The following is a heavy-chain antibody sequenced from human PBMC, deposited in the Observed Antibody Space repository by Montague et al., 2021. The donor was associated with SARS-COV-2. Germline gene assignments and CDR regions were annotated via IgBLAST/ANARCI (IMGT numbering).Heavy chain of an antibody. CDR1: LDCVSSGTW. CDR2: ISPTGST. V-gene: IGHV4-4*02. Sequence: SETLSLTCVVYLDCVSSGTWGHRGSVHAGKRVARGGGISPTGSTKYKPSLKSRVSMSVDKSWNQFSLRLTSVTAADTAIYYCARKGSGRSDLAYWGQGALVTVSS. CDR3: ARKGSGRSDLAY. D-gene: IGHD1-26*01. J-gene: IGHJ4*02.